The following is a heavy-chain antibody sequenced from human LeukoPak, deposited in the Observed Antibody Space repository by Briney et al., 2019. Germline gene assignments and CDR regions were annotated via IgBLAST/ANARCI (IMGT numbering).Heavy chain of an antibody. Sequence: SGTLSLTCAVSGGSISSSNWWSWVRQPPGKGLEWIGEIYHSGSTNYNPSLKSRVTISVDKSKNQFSLKLSSVTAADTAVYYCARPRKRFGYCSSTSCPYTFDYWGQGTLVTVSS. J-gene: IGHJ4*02. V-gene: IGHV4-4*02. CDR2: IYHSGST. CDR3: ARPRKRFGYCSSTSCPYTFDY. D-gene: IGHD2-2*01. CDR1: GGSISSSNW.